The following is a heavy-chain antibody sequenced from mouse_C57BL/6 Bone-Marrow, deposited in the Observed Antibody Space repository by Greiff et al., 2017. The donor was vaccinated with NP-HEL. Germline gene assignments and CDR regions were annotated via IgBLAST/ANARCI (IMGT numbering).Heavy chain of an antibody. J-gene: IGHJ2*01. CDR2: IDPETGGT. CDR1: GYTFTDYE. D-gene: IGHD3-2*02. Sequence: VQRVESGAELVRPGASVTLSCKASGYTFTDYEMHWVKQTPVHGLEWIGAIDPETGGTAYNQKFKGKAILTADKSSSTAYMELRSLTSEDSAVYYCTTQDSSGDYWGQGTTLTVSS. CDR3: TTQDSSGDY. V-gene: IGHV1-15*01.